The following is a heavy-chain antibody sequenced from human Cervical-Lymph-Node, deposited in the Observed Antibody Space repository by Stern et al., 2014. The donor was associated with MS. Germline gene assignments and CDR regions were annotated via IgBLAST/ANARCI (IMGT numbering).Heavy chain of an antibody. CDR1: GGSISSGSYY. D-gene: IGHD3-9*01. J-gene: IGHJ6*02. CDR2: IYTSGST. Sequence: QVQLQESGPGLVKPSQTLSLTCTVSGGSISSGSYYWSWIRQPAGKGLEXIGRIYTSGSTNYNPSLKSRVTISVDTSKNQFSLKLGFVTAADTAVYYCARDCRLRYFDNYGMDVWGQGTTVTVSS. V-gene: IGHV4-61*02. CDR3: ARDCRLRYFDNYGMDV.